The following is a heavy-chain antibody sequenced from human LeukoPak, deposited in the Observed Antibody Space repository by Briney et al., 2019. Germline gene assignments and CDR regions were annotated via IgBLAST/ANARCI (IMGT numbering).Heavy chain of an antibody. CDR1: GYTLTELS. CDR2: FDPEDGET. Sequence: ASAKVSCKVSGYTLTELSMHWVRQAPGKGLEWMGGFDPEDGETIYAQKFQGRVTMTEDTSTDTAYMELSSLRSEDTAVYYCATPRPRFGELLRAFDYWGQGTLVTVSS. J-gene: IGHJ4*02. D-gene: IGHD3-10*01. CDR3: ATPRPRFGELLRAFDY. V-gene: IGHV1-24*01.